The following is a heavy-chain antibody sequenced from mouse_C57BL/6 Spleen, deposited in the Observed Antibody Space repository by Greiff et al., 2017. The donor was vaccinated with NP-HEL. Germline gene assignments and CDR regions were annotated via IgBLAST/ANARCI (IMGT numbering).Heavy chain of an antibody. J-gene: IGHJ1*03. D-gene: IGHD1-1*01. CDR3: ARGAHYYYGSSYWYFGV. CDR1: GYTFTTYP. Sequence: QVQLKHSGAELVKPGASVKMSCKASGYTFTTYPIEWMKQNHGKSLEWIGNFHPYNDDTKYNEKFKGKATLTLEKSSSTVYLEHSRLTSDDSAVYYCARGAHYYYGSSYWYFGVWGTGTTVTVSS. V-gene: IGHV1-47*01. CDR2: FHPYNDDT.